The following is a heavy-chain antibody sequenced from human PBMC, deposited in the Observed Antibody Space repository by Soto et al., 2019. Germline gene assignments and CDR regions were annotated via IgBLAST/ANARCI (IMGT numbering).Heavy chain of an antibody. J-gene: IGHJ4*02. D-gene: IGHD6-6*01. V-gene: IGHV2-70*11. CDR1: GFSLSTSGMC. Sequence: SGPTLVNPTQTLTLTFTFSGFSLSTSGMCVSWIRQPPGKALEWLARIDWDDDKYYSTSLKTRLTISKDTSKNQVVLTMTNMDPVDTATYYCARTLAARGLFDYWGQGTLVTVSS. CDR3: ARTLAARGLFDY. CDR2: IDWDDDK.